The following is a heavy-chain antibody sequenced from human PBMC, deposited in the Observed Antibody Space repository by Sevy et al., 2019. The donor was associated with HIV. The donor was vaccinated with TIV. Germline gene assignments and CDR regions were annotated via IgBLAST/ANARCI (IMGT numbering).Heavy chain of an antibody. CDR3: VKDMGDYYDSYGFKMFDF. CDR1: GFRFDDYA. CDR2: ISWSSGTI. D-gene: IGHD3-22*01. V-gene: IGHV3-9*01. J-gene: IGHJ4*02. Sequence: GGSLRLSCAASGFRFDDYAMHWVRQTPGKGLEWVSGISWSSGTIGYANFVMGRFTVSRDNAKNSLYLQMISLRDEYTALYYCVKDMGDYYDSYGFKMFDFWGQGTLVTVSS.